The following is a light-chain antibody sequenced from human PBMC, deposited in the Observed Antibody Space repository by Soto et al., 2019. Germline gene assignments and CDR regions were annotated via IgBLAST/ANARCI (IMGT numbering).Light chain of an antibody. CDR2: AAS. J-gene: IGKJ4*01. CDR1: QGISSY. CDR3: QQLNSYPLT. V-gene: IGKV1-9*01. Sequence: IQLTQSPSSLSASVGDRVTITCRASQGISSYLAWYQQKPGKAPKLLIYAASTFQSRVPSRFSGSGSGTDFTLTISSLQPEDFATYYCQQLNSYPLTFGGGTKVEIK.